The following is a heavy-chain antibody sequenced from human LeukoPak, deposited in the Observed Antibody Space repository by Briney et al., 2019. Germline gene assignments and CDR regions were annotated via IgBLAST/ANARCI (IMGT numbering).Heavy chain of an antibody. J-gene: IGHJ3*02. CDR2: IKQDGSVK. CDR1: GFTFSSYA. V-gene: IGHV3-7*03. CDR3: AKEHRYCSSTSCRPDAFDI. Sequence: GGSLRLSCAASGFTFSSYAMSWVRQAPGKGLEWVANIKQDGSVKYYVDSVKGRFTISRDNAKNSLYLQMNSLRAEDTALYYCAKEHRYCSSTSCRPDAFDIWGQGTMVTVSS. D-gene: IGHD2-2*01.